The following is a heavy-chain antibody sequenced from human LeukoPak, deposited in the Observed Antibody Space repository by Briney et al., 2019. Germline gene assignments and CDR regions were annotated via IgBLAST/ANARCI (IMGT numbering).Heavy chain of an antibody. Sequence: GGSLRLSCAASGFAFDDYGMSWVRQAPGKGLEWVAVISYDGSNKYYADSVKGRFTISRDNSKNTLYLQMNSLRAEDTAVYYCARDQGGSFDYWGQGTLVTVSS. V-gene: IGHV3-30*03. CDR1: GFAFDDYG. CDR3: ARDQGGSFDY. D-gene: IGHD5-12*01. CDR2: ISYDGSNK. J-gene: IGHJ4*02.